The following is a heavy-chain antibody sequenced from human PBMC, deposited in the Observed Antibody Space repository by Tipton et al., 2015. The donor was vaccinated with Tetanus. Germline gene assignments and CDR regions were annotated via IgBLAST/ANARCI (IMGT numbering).Heavy chain of an antibody. V-gene: IGHV4-34*01. D-gene: IGHD2-15*01. CDR2: INHSGST. CDR1: GGSFSGYY. J-gene: IGHJ4*02. Sequence: TLSLTCAVYGGSFSGYYWSWIRQPPGKGLEWIGEINHSGSTNYNPSLKSRVTISVDTSKNQFSLKLSSVTAADTAVYYCARAFRVVAATPFDYWGQGTLVTVSS. CDR3: ARAFRVVAATPFDY.